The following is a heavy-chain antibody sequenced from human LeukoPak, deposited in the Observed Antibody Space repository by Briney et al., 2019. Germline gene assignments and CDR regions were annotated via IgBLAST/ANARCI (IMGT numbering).Heavy chain of an antibody. CDR3: ARVASIRAANDAFDI. V-gene: IGHV1-18*01. CDR2: ISAYNGNT. Sequence: ASVKVSCKASGYTFTSYGTSWVRQAPGQGLEWMGWISAYNGNTNYAQKLQGRVTMTTDTSTSTAYMELRSLRSDDTAVYYCARVASIRAANDAFDIWGQGTMVTVSS. D-gene: IGHD6-6*01. J-gene: IGHJ3*02. CDR1: GYTFTSYG.